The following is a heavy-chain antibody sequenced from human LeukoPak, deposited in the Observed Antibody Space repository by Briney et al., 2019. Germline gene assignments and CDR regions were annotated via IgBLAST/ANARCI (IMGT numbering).Heavy chain of an antibody. J-gene: IGHJ4*02. CDR3: ARDGIAARVGNDY. V-gene: IGHV3-20*04. CDR1: GFTFDDYG. D-gene: IGHD6-6*01. CDR2: ITNWNGGST. Sequence: GGSLRLSCEASGFTFDDYGMSWVRQSTGKGLEWVSAITNWNGGSTGYADSVRGRFTISRDNAKNSLYLQMNSLRAEDTALYYCARDGIAARVGNDYWGQGTLVTVSS.